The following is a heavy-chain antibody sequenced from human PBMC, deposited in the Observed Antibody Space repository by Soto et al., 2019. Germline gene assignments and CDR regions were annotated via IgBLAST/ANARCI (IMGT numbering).Heavy chain of an antibody. D-gene: IGHD3-10*01. Sequence: GGSLRLSCAASGFTFSSYAMSWVRQAPGKGLEWVSGISDSGGSTYYADSVKGRFTISRDNSKNTLYLQMNSLRAEDTTVYYCAKGTYYYGSAPYYFDYWGQGTLVTVSS. CDR2: ISDSGGST. CDR3: AKGTYYYGSAPYYFDY. CDR1: GFTFSSYA. J-gene: IGHJ4*02. V-gene: IGHV3-23*01.